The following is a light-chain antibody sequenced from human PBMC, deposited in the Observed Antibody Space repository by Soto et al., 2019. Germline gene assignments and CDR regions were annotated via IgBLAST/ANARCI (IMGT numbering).Light chain of an antibody. V-gene: IGKV1-33*01. CDR3: QQYDNVPPMYT. CDR2: DAS. Sequence: DIQMTQSPSSLSASVGDRVTITCQASRDIRNYLNWYQQKPGKAPKLLIYDASNLETGVPSRFSASGSGTDFTFTISSLQPEDVATYYCQQYDNVPPMYTFGQGTNLEIK. CDR1: RDIRNY. J-gene: IGKJ2*01.